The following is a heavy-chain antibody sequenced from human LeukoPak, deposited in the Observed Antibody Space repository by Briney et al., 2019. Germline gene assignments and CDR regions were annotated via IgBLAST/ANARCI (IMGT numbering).Heavy chain of an antibody. CDR3: ARVTIFGVVTPTYYFDY. CDR2: IYYSGST. J-gene: IGHJ4*02. CDR1: GGSISSYY. Sequence: SEILSLTCTVSGGSISSYYWSWIRQPPGKGLEWIGYIYYSGSTNYNPSLKSRVTISVDTSKNQFSLKLSSVTAADTAVYYCARVTIFGVVTPTYYFDYWGQGTLVTVSS. D-gene: IGHD3-3*01. V-gene: IGHV4-59*01.